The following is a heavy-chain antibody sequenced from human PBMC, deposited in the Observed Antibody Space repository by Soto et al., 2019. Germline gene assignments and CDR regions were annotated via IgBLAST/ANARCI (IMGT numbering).Heavy chain of an antibody. CDR1: GYMFPIYH. CDR2: NDPSGSRT. V-gene: IGHV5-10-1*01. CDR3: ARHDSNGAFDF. D-gene: IGHD2-8*01. J-gene: IGHJ4*02. Sequence: PGASLKISCEAAGYMFPIYHISWVRQMPGKGLEWVGKNDPSGSRTMYRPSPRARITITVDKSINTAYLEWGRLKASDTAMYYCARHDSNGAFDFWGQGTQVTVSS.